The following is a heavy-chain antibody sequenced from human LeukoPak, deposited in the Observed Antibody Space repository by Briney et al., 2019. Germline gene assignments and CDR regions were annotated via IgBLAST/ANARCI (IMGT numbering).Heavy chain of an antibody. Sequence: PGGSLRLSCAASGFTFNNYAMSWVRQAPGKGLEWVSSIRGSNRGTYYADSARGRFTISRGNSKNTVYLEMNSLRAEDTAVFYCAKDSLSGSYGYWGQGTLVTVSS. CDR1: GFTFNNYA. D-gene: IGHD1-26*01. CDR3: AKDSLSGSYGY. V-gene: IGHV3-23*01. CDR2: IRGSNRGT. J-gene: IGHJ4*02.